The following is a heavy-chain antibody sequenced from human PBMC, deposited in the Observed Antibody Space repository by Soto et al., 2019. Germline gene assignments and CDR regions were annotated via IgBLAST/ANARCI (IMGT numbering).Heavy chain of an antibody. J-gene: IGHJ4*02. D-gene: IGHD2-2*03. CDR2: IYYSGST. CDR3: AREGNLGRWIQPLDS. CDR1: GGSISSYY. Sequence: TSETLSLTCTVSGGSISSYYWSWIRQPPGKGLEWIVYIYYSGSTNYNPSLKSRVTISVDTSKNHLSLKLISVTTADTAVYFCAREGNLGRWIQPLDSWGQGTLVTVSS. V-gene: IGHV4-59*01.